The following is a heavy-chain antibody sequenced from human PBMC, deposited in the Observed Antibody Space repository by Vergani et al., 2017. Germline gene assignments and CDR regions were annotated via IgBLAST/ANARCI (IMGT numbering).Heavy chain of an antibody. CDR1: GFTFSSYS. V-gene: IGHV3-21*01. Sequence: EVQLVESGGGLVKPGGSLRLSCAASGFTFSSYSMNWVRQAPGKGLEWVSSISSSSSYIYYADSVKGRFTISRDNAKNSLYLQMNSLTAEDTAVYYCARRDHTIFLQPLAFDPWGQGTLVTVSS. D-gene: IGHD3-9*01. CDR3: ARRDHTIFLQPLAFDP. J-gene: IGHJ5*02. CDR2: ISSSSSYI.